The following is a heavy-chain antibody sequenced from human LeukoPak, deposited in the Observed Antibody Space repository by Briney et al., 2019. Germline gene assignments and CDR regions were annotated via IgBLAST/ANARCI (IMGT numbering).Heavy chain of an antibody. Sequence: GGSLRLSCAASGITFSRHAMSWVRQAPGKGLEWVANIKQDGSEKYYVDSVKGRFTISRDNAQNSLYLQMNSLRAEDTAVYYCAELGITMIGGVWGKGTTVTISS. J-gene: IGHJ6*04. V-gene: IGHV3-7*01. CDR1: GITFSRHA. D-gene: IGHD3-10*02. CDR2: IKQDGSEK. CDR3: AELGITMIGGV.